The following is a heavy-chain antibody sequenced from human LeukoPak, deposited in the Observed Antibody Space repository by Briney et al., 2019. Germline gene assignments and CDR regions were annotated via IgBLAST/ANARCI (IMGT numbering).Heavy chain of an antibody. Sequence: PGGSLRLSCAASGFAFSDYAMSWVRQAPGKGLQWVSAIGGGGYTTYYADSVKGRFTISRDNSKNGLFLQMTNLRVEDTAVYFCARDRALAVSLSDWGQGTLVTVSS. CDR2: IGGGGYTT. D-gene: IGHD2-15*01. CDR3: ARDRALAVSLSD. CDR1: GFAFSDYA. J-gene: IGHJ4*02. V-gene: IGHV3-23*01.